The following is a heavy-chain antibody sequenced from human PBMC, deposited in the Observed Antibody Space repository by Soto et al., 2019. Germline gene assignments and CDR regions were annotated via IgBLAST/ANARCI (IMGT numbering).Heavy chain of an antibody. D-gene: IGHD1-1*01. J-gene: IGHJ3*02. CDR3: ARDNQHLGTTEAFDI. Sequence: ASVKVSCKASGYTFTTYGISWVRQAPGQGLEWMGWISAYNGNTNYAQKLQGRVTMTTDTSTSTAYMELRSLRSDDTAVYYCARDNQHLGTTEAFDIWGQGTMVTVS. CDR2: ISAYNGNT. CDR1: GYTFTTYG. V-gene: IGHV1-18*01.